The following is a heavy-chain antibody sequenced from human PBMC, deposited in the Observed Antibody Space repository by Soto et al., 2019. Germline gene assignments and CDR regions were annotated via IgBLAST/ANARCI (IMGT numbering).Heavy chain of an antibody. CDR3: ARGPPNWGFDY. J-gene: IGHJ4*02. CDR1: GYAFSSYA. V-gene: IGHV1-3*04. CDR2: INIGSGNT. Sequence: GASVKVSCKASGYAFSSYAMHWVRQAPGQRLEWMGWINIGSGNTEYSQNFQDRVTMTRNTSIRTAYMELSSLRSEDTAIYYCARGPPNWGFDYWGQGTLVTVSS. D-gene: IGHD7-27*01.